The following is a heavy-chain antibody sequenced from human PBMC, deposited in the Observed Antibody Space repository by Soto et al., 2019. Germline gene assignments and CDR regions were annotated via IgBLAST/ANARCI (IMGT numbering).Heavy chain of an antibody. V-gene: IGHV1-69*01. J-gene: IGHJ4*02. CDR3: ARSDSITMVRGVILYYFDY. D-gene: IGHD3-10*01. Sequence: QVQLVQSGAEVKKPGSSVKVSCKASGGTFSSYAISWVRQAPGQGLEWMGGIIPIFGTANYAQKFQGRVTITADESTSTAYMEMSSLRSEDTAVYYCARSDSITMVRGVILYYFDYWGQGTLVTVSS. CDR2: IIPIFGTA. CDR1: GGTFSSYA.